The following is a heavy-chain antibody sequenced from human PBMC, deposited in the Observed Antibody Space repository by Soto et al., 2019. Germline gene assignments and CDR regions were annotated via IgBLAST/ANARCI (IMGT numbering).Heavy chain of an antibody. CDR3: ASPVAYGDYGRFDP. J-gene: IGHJ5*02. Sequence: TLSLTCTVSGVSISSGDYYWSWIRQPPGKGLEWIGYIYYSGSTYYNLSLKSRVTMSVDTSKNQFSLKVTSVTAADTAVYYCASPVAYGDYGRFDPWGQGTLVTVSS. CDR1: GVSISSGDYY. V-gene: IGHV4-30-4*01. CDR2: IYYSGST. D-gene: IGHD4-17*01.